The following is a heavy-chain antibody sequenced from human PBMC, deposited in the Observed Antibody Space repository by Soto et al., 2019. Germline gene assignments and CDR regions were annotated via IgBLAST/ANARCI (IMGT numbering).Heavy chain of an antibody. D-gene: IGHD6-13*01. V-gene: IGHV1-46*01. CDR2: INPSGGST. CDR1: GYTFTSYY. J-gene: IGHJ6*02. Sequence: ASVKVSCKASGYTFTSYYMHWVRQAPGQGLEWMGIINPSGGSTSYAQKLQGRVTMTRDTSTSTVYMELSSLRSEDTAVYFCARDHPYSSTWKGDHYYGMDVWGQGTTVTVSS. CDR3: ARDHPYSSTWKGDHYYGMDV.